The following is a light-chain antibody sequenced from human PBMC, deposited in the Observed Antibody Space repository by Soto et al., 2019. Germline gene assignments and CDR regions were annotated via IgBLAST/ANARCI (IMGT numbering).Light chain of an antibody. J-gene: IGKJ1*01. Sequence: IRITQAPACLSAFDGDRVTITCRASQSINGWFAWYQQKPAQAPHLLLYQASTLESRVTSRFSGSGSGTEFTLTVSSLQPDDFATYYCHQYHNFPRTFGQGTKVDI. CDR2: QAS. CDR1: QSINGW. V-gene: IGKV1-5*03. CDR3: HQYHNFPRT.